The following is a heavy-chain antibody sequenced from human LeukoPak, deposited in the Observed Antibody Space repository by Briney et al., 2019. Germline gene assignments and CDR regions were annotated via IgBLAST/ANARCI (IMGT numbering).Heavy chain of an antibody. V-gene: IGHV3-30*18. Sequence: GGSLRLSCIGSGFNFTYYAIYWVRQAPGKGLEWVAVVSYDGNDGYYADSVKGRFSISRDNSQNTVTLQMNNLRVDDTAIYYCAKLARNDGSYYFDYWGQGTLVTVSS. CDR1: GFNFTYYA. CDR2: VSYDGNDG. D-gene: IGHD1-14*01. J-gene: IGHJ4*02. CDR3: AKLARNDGSYYFDY.